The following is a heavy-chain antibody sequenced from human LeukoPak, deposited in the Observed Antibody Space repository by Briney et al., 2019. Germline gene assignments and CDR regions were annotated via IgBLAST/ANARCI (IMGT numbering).Heavy chain of an antibody. CDR1: GYTFTHYG. J-gene: IGHJ4*02. V-gene: IGHV1-69*04. CDR2: IIPILGIA. CDR3: ASDYYDSSGLLQSHY. D-gene: IGHD3-22*01. Sequence: ASVKVSCKTSGYTFTHYGISWVRQAPGQGLEWMGRIIPILGIANYAQKFQGRVTITADKSTSTAYMELSSLRSEDTAVYYCASDYYDSSGLLQSHYWGQGTLVTVSS.